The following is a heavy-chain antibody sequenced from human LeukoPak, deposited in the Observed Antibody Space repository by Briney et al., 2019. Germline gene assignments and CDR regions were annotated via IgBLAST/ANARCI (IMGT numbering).Heavy chain of an antibody. D-gene: IGHD2-2*01. CDR3: ARYCSGTKSSPLINSDYYVIDD. CDR1: GLTFNTYA. CDR2: INGNGGST. Sequence: GGSLRLSCAASGLTFNTYAMSWVRQAPGKGLEWVSGINGNGGSTYYADSVKGLFTISRDKYKNTLYLQINILRAEATAVFYCARYCSGTKSSPLINSDYYVIDDWGQGTPVTVSS. V-gene: IGHV3-23*01. J-gene: IGHJ6*02.